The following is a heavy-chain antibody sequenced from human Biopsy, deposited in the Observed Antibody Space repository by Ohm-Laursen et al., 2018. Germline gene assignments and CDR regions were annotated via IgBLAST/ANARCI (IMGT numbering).Heavy chain of an antibody. CDR3: AKHGSGWTGDDAFHI. CDR1: GGAISGSS. V-gene: IGHV4-59*08. CDR2: ISYSRDT. Sequence: GTLSLTCTVSGGAISGSSWSWIRQAPGKGLEWIGYISYSRDTNYNPSLKSRITISVDTSKNQFSLKLTSVTAADTAVYYCAKHGSGWTGDDAFHIWGQGTMVTVSS. J-gene: IGHJ3*02. D-gene: IGHD6-19*01.